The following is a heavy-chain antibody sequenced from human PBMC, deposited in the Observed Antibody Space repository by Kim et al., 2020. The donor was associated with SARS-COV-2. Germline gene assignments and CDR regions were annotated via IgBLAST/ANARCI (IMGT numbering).Heavy chain of an antibody. V-gene: IGHV1-18*01. CDR3: ARQPAGPLDYYGMDV. CDR1: GYTFTSYG. CDR2: ISAYNGNT. D-gene: IGHD2-2*01. J-gene: IGHJ6*02. Sequence: ASVKVSCKASGYTFTSYGISWVRQAPGQGLEWMGWISAYNGNTNYAQKLQGRVTMTTDTSTSTAYMELRSLRSDDTAVYYCARQPAGPLDYYGMDVWGQGTTVTVSS.